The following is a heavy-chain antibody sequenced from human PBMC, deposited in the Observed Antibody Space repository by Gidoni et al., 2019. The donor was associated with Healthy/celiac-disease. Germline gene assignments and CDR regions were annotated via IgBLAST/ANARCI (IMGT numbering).Heavy chain of an antibody. V-gene: IGHV3-21*01. D-gene: IGHD3-22*01. J-gene: IGHJ4*02. CDR1: GFTFSSYS. Sequence: EVQLVEPGGGLVKPGGSLRLSCAASGFTFSSYSLNWVRQAPGKGLEWVSSISSSSSYIYYADSVKGRFTISRDNAKNSLYLQMNSLRAEDTAVYYCARVGGDYYDSSGYYYFDYWGQGTLVTVSS. CDR2: ISSSSSYI. CDR3: ARVGGDYYDSSGYYYFDY.